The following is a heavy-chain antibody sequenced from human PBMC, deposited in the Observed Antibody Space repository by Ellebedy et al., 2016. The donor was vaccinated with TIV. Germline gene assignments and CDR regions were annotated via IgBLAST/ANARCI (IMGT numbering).Heavy chain of an antibody. D-gene: IGHD5-12*01. Sequence: GESLKISCAASGFTFSSYSMNWVRQAPGKGLEWVSSISSSSSYIYYADSVKGRFTISRDNAKNSLYLQMNSLRAEDTAVYYCARDRRYSGYPDYWGQGTLVTVSS. CDR3: ARDRRYSGYPDY. J-gene: IGHJ4*02. V-gene: IGHV3-21*01. CDR1: GFTFSSYS. CDR2: ISSSSSYI.